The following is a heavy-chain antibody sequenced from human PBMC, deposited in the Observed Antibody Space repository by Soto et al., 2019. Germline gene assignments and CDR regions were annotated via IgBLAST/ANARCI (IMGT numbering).Heavy chain of an antibody. CDR2: INPSGGST. Sequence: ASVKVSCKASGGTFTSYYMHWVRQAPGQGLEWMGIINPSGGSTSYAQKFQGRVTMTRDTSTSTVYMEQSSLRSEDTAVYYFARDPLFTFFGVVISSNCYYYGMDVWGKGTTVTVSS. D-gene: IGHD3-3*01. CDR3: ARDPLFTFFGVVISSNCYYYGMDV. J-gene: IGHJ6*04. CDR1: GGTFTSYY. V-gene: IGHV1-46*01.